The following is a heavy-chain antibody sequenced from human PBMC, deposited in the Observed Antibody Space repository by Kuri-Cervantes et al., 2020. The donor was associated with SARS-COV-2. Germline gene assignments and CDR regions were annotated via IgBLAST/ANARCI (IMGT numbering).Heavy chain of an antibody. Sequence: GGSLRLACAASGFTSSSYAMHWVRQAPGKRLEWVAVISYDGSNKYYADSVKGRFTISRDNSKNTLYLQMNSLRAEDTAVYDYEKLVFDSDMVYFDYWGQGTLVTVSS. J-gene: IGHJ4*02. D-gene: IGHD5-18*01. CDR2: ISYDGSNK. V-gene: IGHV3-30-3*02. CDR3: EKLVFDSDMVYFDY. CDR1: GFTSSSYA.